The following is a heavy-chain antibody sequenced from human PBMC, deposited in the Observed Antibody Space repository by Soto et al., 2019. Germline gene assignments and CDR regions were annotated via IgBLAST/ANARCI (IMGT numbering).Heavy chain of an antibody. Sequence: PSETLSLTCIVSGGSLNNFYWNWIRQTAGKGLEWIGRIHARGNTNYNPSLKSRATLSVDTSKNQFSLKVRSVTAADTAVYYCARSSHKESWFDPWGQGTLVTVSS. CDR3: ARSSHKESWFDP. J-gene: IGHJ5*02. CDR2: IHARGNT. CDR1: GGSLNNFY. V-gene: IGHV4-4*07. D-gene: IGHD6-19*01.